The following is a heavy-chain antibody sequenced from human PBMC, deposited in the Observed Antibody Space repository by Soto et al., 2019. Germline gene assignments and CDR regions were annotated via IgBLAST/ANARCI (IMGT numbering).Heavy chain of an antibody. CDR1: SGSFSGYY. J-gene: IGHJ4*02. CDR3: ARGRLCWKTSAVALSTFDV. Sequence: SEPLSLTCSVSSGSFSGYYYSWIRHPPWGGLEWIGEITHGGSTTYSPSLKSRVTMSLDTSKNQFSLNMTSVSAADTAVYYCARGRLCWKTSAVALSTFDVCGPGTRVTVAS. CDR2: ITHGGST. V-gene: IGHV4-34*01. D-gene: IGHD6-19*01.